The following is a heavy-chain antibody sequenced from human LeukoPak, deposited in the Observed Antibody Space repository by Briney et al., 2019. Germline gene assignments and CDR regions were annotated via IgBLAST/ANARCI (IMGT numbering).Heavy chain of an antibody. CDR1: GFIFSSYW. CDR3: ARALRYFDWLPFDY. V-gene: IGHV3-74*01. CDR2: INSDGSST. Sequence: GGSLRLSCAASGFIFSSYWMHWVRQAPGKGLVWVSRINSDGSSTSYADSVKGRFTISRDNAKNTLYLQMNSLRAEDTAVYYCARALRYFDWLPFDYWGQGTLVTVSS. D-gene: IGHD3-9*01. J-gene: IGHJ4*02.